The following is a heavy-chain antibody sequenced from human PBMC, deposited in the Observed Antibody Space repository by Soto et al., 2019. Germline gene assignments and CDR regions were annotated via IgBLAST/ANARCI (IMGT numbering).Heavy chain of an antibody. CDR3: ARVTTRNSPLRYYYYGMDV. V-gene: IGHV4-39*01. CDR2: IYYSGST. CDR1: GGSISSSSYY. D-gene: IGHD2-21*02. J-gene: IGHJ6*02. Sequence: SLTCTVSGGSISSSSYYWGWIRQPPGKGLEWIGSIYYSGSTYYNPSLKSRVTISVDTSKNQFSLKLSSVTAADTAVYYCARVTTRNSPLRYYYYGMDVWGQGTTVTVSS.